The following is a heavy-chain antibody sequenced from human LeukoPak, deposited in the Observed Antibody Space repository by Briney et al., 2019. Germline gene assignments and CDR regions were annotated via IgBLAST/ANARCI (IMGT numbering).Heavy chain of an antibody. J-gene: IGHJ5*02. CDR1: GGSFSGYY. Sequence: SETLSLTCAVYGGSFSGYYWSWIRQPPGKGLEWIGEINHSGSTNYNPSLKSRVTISVDKSKNQFSLKLSSVTAADTAVYYCARDLVGPWGQGTLVTVSS. CDR2: INHSGST. CDR3: ARDLVGP. V-gene: IGHV4-34*01. D-gene: IGHD2-2*01.